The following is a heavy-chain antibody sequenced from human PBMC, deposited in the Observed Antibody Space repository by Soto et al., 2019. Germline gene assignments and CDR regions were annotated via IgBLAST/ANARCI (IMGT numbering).Heavy chain of an antibody. V-gene: IGHV4-34*01. J-gene: IGHJ5*02. CDR2: INHSGST. CDR1: GGSFSGYY. D-gene: IGHD2-15*01. CDR3: ARGSNFVVVVAATNWFDP. Sequence: QVQLQQWGAGLLKPSETLSLTCAVYGGSFSGYYWTWIRQPPGKGLEWIGEINHSGSTNHNPSLKSRVTISVDTSKNQFSLKLSSVTAADTAVYYCARGSNFVVVVAATNWFDPWGQGTLVTVSS.